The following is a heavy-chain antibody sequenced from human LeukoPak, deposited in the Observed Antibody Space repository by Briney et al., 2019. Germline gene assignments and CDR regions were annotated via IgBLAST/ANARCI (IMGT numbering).Heavy chain of an antibody. V-gene: IGHV4-38-2*01. J-gene: IGHJ3*02. CDR3: ARNKSSVTTSRHHAFDI. CDR1: GYSLSSDYY. CDR2: IYQSVST. D-gene: IGHD4-17*01. Sequence: SETLSLTCAVSGYSLSSDYYWGWIRQPPGKGLECIGSIYQSVSTYYKPSLKRPPIISVGTYKNQFSLQPSSVTAADTAGYYCARNKSSVTTSRHHAFDIWGQGTMVTVSS.